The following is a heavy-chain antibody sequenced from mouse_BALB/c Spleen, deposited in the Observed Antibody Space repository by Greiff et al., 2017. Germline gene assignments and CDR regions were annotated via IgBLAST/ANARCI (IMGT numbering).Heavy chain of an antibody. CDR3: ARSIYESYYFDY. CDR1: GYAFTNYL. J-gene: IGHJ2*01. CDR2: INPGSGGT. D-gene: IGHD2-3*01. V-gene: IGHV1-54*01. Sequence: VQLQQSGAELVRPGTSVKVSCKASGYAFTNYLIEWVKQRPGQGLEWIGVINPGSGGTNYNEKFKGKATLTADTSSSTAYMQLSSLTSDDSAVYVYARSIYESYYFDYWGQGTTLTVSA.